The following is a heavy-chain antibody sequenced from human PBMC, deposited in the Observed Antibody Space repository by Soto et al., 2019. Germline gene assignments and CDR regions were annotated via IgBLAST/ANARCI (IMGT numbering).Heavy chain of an antibody. CDR3: AGGDNYYALGV. D-gene: IGHD2-15*01. Sequence: QLQLVEPGGGVVQPGRSLRLSCTASGSTFSNYIMHWVRQAPGKGLEWVAFISYDGSNKDYADSVEGRFTISRDNSKSTLFLQLSSLRPEDTAVYYCAGGDNYYALGVWGQGTTVTVSS. J-gene: IGHJ6*02. CDR2: ISYDGSNK. V-gene: IGHV3-30-3*01. CDR1: GSTFSNYI.